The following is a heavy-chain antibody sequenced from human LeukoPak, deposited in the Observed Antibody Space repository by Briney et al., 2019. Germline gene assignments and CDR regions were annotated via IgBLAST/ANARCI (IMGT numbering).Heavy chain of an antibody. CDR2: ISSSSSYI. J-gene: IGHJ4*02. Sequence: GGSLRLSCAASGFTVSSNYMSWVRQAPGKGLEWVSSISSSSSYIYYADSVKGRFTISRDNAKNSLYLQMNSLRAEDTAVYYCARYRPQPRGDYWGQGTLVTVSS. V-gene: IGHV3-21*01. CDR1: GFTVSSNY. D-gene: IGHD2-2*01. CDR3: ARYRPQPRGDY.